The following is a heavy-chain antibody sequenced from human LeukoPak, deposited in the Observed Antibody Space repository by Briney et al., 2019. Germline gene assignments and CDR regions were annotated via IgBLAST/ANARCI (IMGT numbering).Heavy chain of an antibody. D-gene: IGHD5-18*01. CDR2: INTKTGNP. CDR1: GYTFTSYA. Sequence: ASVKVSCKASGYTFTSYAMNWVRQAPGQGLEWMGWINTKTGNPTYAQGFTGRFVFSLDTSVSASYLQISSLKAEDTAVYYCARDGVDTLFDPWGQGTLVTVSS. CDR3: ARDGVDTLFDP. J-gene: IGHJ5*02. V-gene: IGHV7-4-1*02.